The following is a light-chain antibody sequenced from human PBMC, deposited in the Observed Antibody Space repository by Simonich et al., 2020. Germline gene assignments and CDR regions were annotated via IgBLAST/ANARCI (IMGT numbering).Light chain of an antibody. V-gene: IGLV2-11*01. J-gene: IGLJ3*02. CDR3: CSYAGSRWV. Sequence: QSALTQPRSVSGSPGQSVTISCTGTSSDGGGYNYFSWYQQHPGKAPTLMIYDVSKLPSGVPDRFSGSKSGNTASLTSSGLQAEDEADYYCCSYAGSRWVFGGGTKLTVL. CDR1: SSDGGGYNY. CDR2: DVS.